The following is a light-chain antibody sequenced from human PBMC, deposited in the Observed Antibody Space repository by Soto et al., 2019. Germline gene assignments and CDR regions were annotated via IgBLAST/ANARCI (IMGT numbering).Light chain of an antibody. V-gene: IGLV2-14*01. CDR3: SSYTSSSTSV. CDR1: SSDVGGYNY. Sequence: QSALTQPASVSGSPGQSITISCTGTSSDVGGYNYVSWYQQHPGKAPKLMIYEVSNRPSGVSNRFSGSKSGNTASLTISGLQAVDEADYYCSSYTSSSTSVFGTGTKLTVL. J-gene: IGLJ1*01. CDR2: EVS.